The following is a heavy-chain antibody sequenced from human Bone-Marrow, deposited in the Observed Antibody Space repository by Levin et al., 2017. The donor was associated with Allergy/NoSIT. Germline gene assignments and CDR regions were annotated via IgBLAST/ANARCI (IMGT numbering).Heavy chain of an antibody. Sequence: GGSLRLSCAASGFTFDDYAMHWVRQAPGKGLEWVSGISWNSGSIGYADSVKGRFTISRDNAKNSLYLQMNSLRAEDTALYYCAKDISQQWLEYDGMDVWGQGTTVTVSS. D-gene: IGHD6-19*01. J-gene: IGHJ6*02. CDR1: GFTFDDYA. V-gene: IGHV3-9*01. CDR2: ISWNSGSI. CDR3: AKDISQQWLEYDGMDV.